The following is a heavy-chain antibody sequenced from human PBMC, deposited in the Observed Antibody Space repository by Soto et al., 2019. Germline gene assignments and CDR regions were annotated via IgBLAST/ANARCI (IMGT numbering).Heavy chain of an antibody. D-gene: IGHD4-17*01. J-gene: IGHJ4*02. CDR1: GFIFSSYW. CDR2: IKGDGSQR. Sequence: GGSLRLSCAASGFIFSSYWINWVRQTPGKGLECVAAIKGDGSQRYYVDSVKGRFTISRDNAKNSVDLQMKSLRAEDTAVYYCVRDAQRGGDYEYWGQGTLVTVSS. CDR3: VRDAQRGGDYEY. V-gene: IGHV3-7*01.